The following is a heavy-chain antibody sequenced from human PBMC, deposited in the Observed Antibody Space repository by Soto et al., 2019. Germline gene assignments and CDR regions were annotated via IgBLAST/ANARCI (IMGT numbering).Heavy chain of an antibody. V-gene: IGHV4-30-4*01. CDR1: GGSISSGDYY. CDR2: IYYSGST. CDR3: ARGSTTEKVDS. Sequence: SSETLSLTCAVSGGSISSGDYYWSWIRQPPGKGLEWIGYIYYSGSTYYNPSLKSRVTISVDTSKNQFSLKLSSVTAADTAMYYCARGSTTEKVDSWGQGILVTVSS. J-gene: IGHJ4*02.